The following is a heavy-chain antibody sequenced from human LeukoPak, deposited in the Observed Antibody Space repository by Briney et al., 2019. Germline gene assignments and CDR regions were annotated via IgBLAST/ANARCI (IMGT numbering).Heavy chain of an antibody. CDR1: GFTFDDYG. Sequence: PGGSLRLSCAASGFTFDDYGLSWVRQVPGKGLEWVSGLNWNGASTGYADSVKGRFTISRDNAKNSLYLQMNSLRPEDTAMYYCARVGERVATIWEYYYDSSGLRRDNWFDPWGQGTLVTVSS. D-gene: IGHD3-22*01. CDR3: ARVGERVATIWEYYYDSSGLRRDNWFDP. J-gene: IGHJ5*02. CDR2: LNWNGAST. V-gene: IGHV3-20*04.